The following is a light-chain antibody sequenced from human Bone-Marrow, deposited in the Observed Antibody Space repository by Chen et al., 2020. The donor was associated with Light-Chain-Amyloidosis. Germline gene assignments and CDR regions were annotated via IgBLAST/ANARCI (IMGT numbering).Light chain of an antibody. J-gene: IGLJ3*02. CDR2: EDS. CDR1: NIGSTS. Sequence: SYVLTQPSSVSVAPGQTATIACGGNNIGSTSVHWYQQTPGQDPLLVVYEDSDRPSGSPERLAGSNSGNTATLTISRVEAGDEADYYCQVWDRSSDRPVFGGGTKLTVL. V-gene: IGLV3-21*02. CDR3: QVWDRSSDRPV.